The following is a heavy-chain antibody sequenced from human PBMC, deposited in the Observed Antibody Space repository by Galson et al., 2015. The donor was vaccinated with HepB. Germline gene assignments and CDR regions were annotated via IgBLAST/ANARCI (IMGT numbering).Heavy chain of an antibody. J-gene: IGHJ6*02. CDR3: ARARAAPYCSSTSCYEPYGKDV. CDR1: GYTFTSYG. D-gene: IGHD2-2*01. Sequence: SVKVSCKASGYTFTSYGISRVRQAPGQGLEWMGRIIPILGIANYAQKFQGRVTITADKSTSTAYMELSSLRSEDTAVYYCARARAAPYCSSTSCYEPYGKDVWGQGTTVTVSS. V-gene: IGHV1-69*04. CDR2: IIPILGIA.